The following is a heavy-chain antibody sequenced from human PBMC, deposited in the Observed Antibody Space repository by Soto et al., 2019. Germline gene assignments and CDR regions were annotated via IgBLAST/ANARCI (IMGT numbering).Heavy chain of an antibody. J-gene: IGHJ6*03. V-gene: IGHV3-11*01. D-gene: IGHD6-13*01. CDR1: GFSFSDYS. CDR2: ISNTAITD. CDR3: AGDLQQMLSRKNYYYYLDV. Sequence: QVHLVESGGDLVKPGGSLRLSCVASGFSFSDYSMTWMRQAPGGGLDFVAFISNTAITDYYADSVKGRFTISRDNARNSVYLQMDSLRAEDAAVYYCAGDLQQMLSRKNYYYYLDVWGTGTTVTVSS.